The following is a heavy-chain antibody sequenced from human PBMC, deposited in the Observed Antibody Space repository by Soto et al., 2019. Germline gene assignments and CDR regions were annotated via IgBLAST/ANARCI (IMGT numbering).Heavy chain of an antibody. J-gene: IGHJ4*02. CDR1: GFTFDDYG. Sequence: GGSLRLSCAASGFTFDDYGMSWVRQAPGKGLEWVSGINWNGGSTGYADSVKGRFTISRDNAKNSLYLQMNSLRAEDTALYHCARNSGYDFLSGIDYWGQGTLVTVSS. CDR3: ARNSGYDFLSGIDY. V-gene: IGHV3-20*01. D-gene: IGHD5-12*01. CDR2: INWNGGST.